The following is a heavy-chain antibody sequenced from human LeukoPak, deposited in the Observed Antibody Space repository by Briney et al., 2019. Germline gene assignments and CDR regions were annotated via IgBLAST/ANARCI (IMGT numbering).Heavy chain of an antibody. J-gene: IGHJ3*02. D-gene: IGHD2-15*01. Sequence: ASVKVSCKASGYTFTGYYMHWVRQAPGQGLEWMGWINPNSGGTNYAQKFQGRVTMTRDTSISTASMELNRLKSDDTAVYYCARSIGGYCSGGSCLRQRYDAFDIWGQGTMVTVSS. CDR3: ARSIGGYCSGGSCLRQRYDAFDI. V-gene: IGHV1-2*02. CDR2: INPNSGGT. CDR1: GYTFTGYY.